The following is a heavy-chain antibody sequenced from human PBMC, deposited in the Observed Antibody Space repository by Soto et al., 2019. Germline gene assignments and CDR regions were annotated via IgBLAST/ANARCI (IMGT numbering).Heavy chain of an antibody. Sequence: QVQLVQSGAEVKKPGASVKVSCKASGYTFTSYGINWVRQAPGQGLEGMGWISAYNGNTHYAQKLQGRXTXTXDTSTSTAYMELRSLRSDDTAVYYCARVQSGYDFAYWGQGTLVTVSS. D-gene: IGHD5-12*01. J-gene: IGHJ4*02. V-gene: IGHV1-18*01. CDR2: ISAYNGNT. CDR3: ARVQSGYDFAY. CDR1: GYTFTSYG.